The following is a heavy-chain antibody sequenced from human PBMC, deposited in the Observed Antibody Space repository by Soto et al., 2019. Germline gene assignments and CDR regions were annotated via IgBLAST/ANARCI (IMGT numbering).Heavy chain of an antibody. V-gene: IGHV3-30*18. D-gene: IGHD6-19*01. CDR1: GFAFSDYG. Sequence: QVQLVESGGGVVQPGKSLRLSCAASGFAFSDYGMHWVRQTPGKGLEWVALISYDGIYEYYADSVKGRFTLSRDNSKNTLYLQMNSLSTGDTAIYYCANDGAGIAVTGHGTFEIWGQGTMVTVSS. J-gene: IGHJ3*02. CDR2: ISYDGIYE. CDR3: ANDGAGIAVTGHGTFEI.